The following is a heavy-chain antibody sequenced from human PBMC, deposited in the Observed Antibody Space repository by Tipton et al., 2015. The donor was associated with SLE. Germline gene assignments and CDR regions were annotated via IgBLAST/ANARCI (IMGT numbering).Heavy chain of an antibody. CDR2: IVPIFGTA. CDR1: GGTFSSYA. Sequence: QVQLVQSGAEVKKPGSSVKVSCKASGGTFSSYAISWVRQAPGQGLEWMGGIVPIFGTANYAQKFQGRVTITADESTSTAYMELSSLRSEDTAVYYCAREAQQLVPEYYFDYWGQGTLVTVSS. V-gene: IGHV1-69*01. J-gene: IGHJ4*02. D-gene: IGHD6-13*01. CDR3: AREAQQLVPEYYFDY.